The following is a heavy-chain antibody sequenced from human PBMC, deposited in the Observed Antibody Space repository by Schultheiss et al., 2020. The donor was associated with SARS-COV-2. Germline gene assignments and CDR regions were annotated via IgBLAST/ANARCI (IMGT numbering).Heavy chain of an antibody. D-gene: IGHD1-26*01. V-gene: IGHV3-48*01. CDR1: GFTFSSYS. CDR2: ISSSSSTI. J-gene: IGHJ4*02. CDR3: ARISGYFDY. Sequence: GGSLRLSCAASGFTFSSYSMNWVRQAPGKGLEWVSYISSSSSTIYYADSVKGRFTISRDNSKNTLYLQMNSLRAEDTAVYYCARISGYFDYWGQGTLVTVSS.